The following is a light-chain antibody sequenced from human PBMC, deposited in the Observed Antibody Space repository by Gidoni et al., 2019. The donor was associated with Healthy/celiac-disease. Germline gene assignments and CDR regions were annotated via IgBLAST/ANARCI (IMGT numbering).Light chain of an antibody. V-gene: IGKV1-9*01. CDR3: QQLNSYPPWT. CDR2: AAA. Sequence: DIQLTQSPSFLSASVGDRVTITCRASQGISSDLACYQQKPRQAPKLLLYAAATLQRGVPSRLSGSGSGTEVILTISSLQPHDFATYYCQQLNSYPPWTFGQGTKVEIK. CDR1: QGISSD. J-gene: IGKJ1*01.